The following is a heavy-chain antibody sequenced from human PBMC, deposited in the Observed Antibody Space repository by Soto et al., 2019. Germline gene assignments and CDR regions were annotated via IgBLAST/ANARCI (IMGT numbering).Heavy chain of an antibody. CDR2: IKQDGSEK. V-gene: IGHV3-7*01. CDR3: ARAQSGRLWSGYYPLDY. J-gene: IGHJ4*02. CDR1: GFTFSSYW. D-gene: IGHD3-3*01. Sequence: GGSLRLSCAAYGFTFSSYWMSWVRQAPGKGLEWVANIKQDGSEKYYVDSVKGRFTISRDNAKNSLYLQMNRLRAEDTAVYYCARAQSGRLWSGYYPLDYWGQGTLVTVSS.